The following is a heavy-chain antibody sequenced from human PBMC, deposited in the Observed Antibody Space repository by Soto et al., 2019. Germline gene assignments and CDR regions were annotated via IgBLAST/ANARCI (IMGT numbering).Heavy chain of an antibody. J-gene: IGHJ6*02. V-gene: IGHV3-33*01. D-gene: IGHD4-4*01. Sequence: GGSLRLSCAASGFTFSSYGMHWVRQAPGKGLEWVAVIWYDGSNKYNADSVKGRFTISRDNSKNTLYLQMNSLRAEDTAVYYCARDPPVPQSNYTPSNYYGMDVWGQGTTVTVSS. CDR1: GFTFSSYG. CDR3: ARDPPVPQSNYTPSNYYGMDV. CDR2: IWYDGSNK.